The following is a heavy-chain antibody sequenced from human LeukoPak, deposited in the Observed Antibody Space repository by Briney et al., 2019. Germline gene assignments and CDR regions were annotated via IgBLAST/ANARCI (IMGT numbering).Heavy chain of an antibody. CDR2: ISGSGGST. Sequence: GGSQRLSCAASGFTFSSYAMSWVRQAPGKGLEWASAISGSGGSTYYADSVKGRFTISRDNSKNTLYLQMNSLRAEDTAVYYCANLYYYYGMDVWGKGTTVTVSS. J-gene: IGHJ6*04. CDR3: ANLYYYYGMDV. V-gene: IGHV3-23*01. CDR1: GFTFSSYA.